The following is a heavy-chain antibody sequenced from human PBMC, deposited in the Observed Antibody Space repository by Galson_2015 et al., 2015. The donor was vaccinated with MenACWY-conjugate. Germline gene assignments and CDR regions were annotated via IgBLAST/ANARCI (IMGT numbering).Heavy chain of an antibody. CDR3: AKDRGPDTSGWAEALDM. D-gene: IGHD6-19*01. CDR1: GFTFTNYA. J-gene: IGHJ3*02. V-gene: IGHV3-23*01. Sequence: SLRLSCAASGFTFTNYAMSWVRQAPGKGLEWVSAISGSGGNTYYADSVKGRVAISRDNSKNTLHLQVNSLRAEDTAVYYCAKDRGPDTSGWAEALDMWGQGTMVTVSS. CDR2: ISGSGGNT.